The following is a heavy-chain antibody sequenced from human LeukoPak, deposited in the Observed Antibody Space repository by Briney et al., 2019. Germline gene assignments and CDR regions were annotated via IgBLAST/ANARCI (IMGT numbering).Heavy chain of an antibody. CDR1: GGSVSSNSAS. CDR3: ARNTPDFGTHQRFDP. J-gene: IGHJ5*02. D-gene: IGHD3-10*01. CDR2: TYYRSKWYN. V-gene: IGHV6-1*01. Sequence: SQTLSLTCAISGGSVSSNSASWNWIRQSPSRGLEWLGRTYYRSKWYNDYAVSVKGRITINPDTSKNQFSLQLNSLTPEDTAVYYCARNTPDFGTHQRFDPWGQGTLVTVSS.